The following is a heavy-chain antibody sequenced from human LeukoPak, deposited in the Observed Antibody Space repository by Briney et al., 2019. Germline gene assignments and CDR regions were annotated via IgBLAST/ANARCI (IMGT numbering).Heavy chain of an antibody. V-gene: IGHV3-48*01. J-gene: IGHJ4*02. CDR2: IGIDSGNT. Sequence: GGSLRLSCAASGFTFSDYSMNWVRQAPGRGLEWISYIGIDSGNTIYADSVKGRFTISGDKAKNSLYLQMNSLRVEDTAVYYCARDYKYAFDNWGQGTLVTVSS. CDR1: GFTFSDYS. CDR3: ARDYKYAFDN. D-gene: IGHD5-24*01.